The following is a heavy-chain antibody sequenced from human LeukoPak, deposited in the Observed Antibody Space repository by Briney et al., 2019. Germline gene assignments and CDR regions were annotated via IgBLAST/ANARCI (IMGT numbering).Heavy chain of an antibody. V-gene: IGHV3-11*01. J-gene: IGHJ4*02. Sequence: GGSLRLSCAASGFTFSDYSMSWIRQAPGKGLEWGSYISSRGSTLYYADSVKGRFTISRDNSKNTLFLQMTSLRAEDTAVYFCAKRGVVIRVVLVGFHKEANYFESWGEGALVTVSS. D-gene: IGHD3-10*01. CDR2: ISSRGSTL. CDR1: GFTFSDYS. CDR3: AKRGVVIRVVLVGFHKEANYFES.